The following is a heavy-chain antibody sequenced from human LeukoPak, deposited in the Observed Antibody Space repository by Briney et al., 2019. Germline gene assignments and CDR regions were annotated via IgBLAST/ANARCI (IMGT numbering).Heavy chain of an antibody. CDR1: GFPFSSYA. CDR3: AKDMTGPRDI. D-gene: IGHD3-10*01. CDR2: ISDSGGST. V-gene: IGHV3-64*04. Sequence: GGSLRLSCSASGFPFSSYAMHWVRQAPGKGLEYVSAISDSGGSTYYADSVKGRFTISRDNAKNTLYLQMNSLRVEDTAVYYCAKDMTGPRDIWGQGTMVTVSS. J-gene: IGHJ3*02.